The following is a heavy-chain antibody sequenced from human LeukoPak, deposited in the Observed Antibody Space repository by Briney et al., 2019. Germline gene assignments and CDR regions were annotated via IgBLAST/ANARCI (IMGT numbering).Heavy chain of an antibody. V-gene: IGHV4-31*03. D-gene: IGHD2-15*01. CDR1: GGSISSGGYY. CDR3: ARDNAANTHLYSYGMDV. Sequence: SQTLSLTCTVSGGSISSGGYYWSWIRQHPGKGLEWIGYIYYSGSTYYNPSLKSRVTISVDTSKNQFSLQLSSVAAADTAVYYCARDNAANTHLYSYGMDVWGQGTTVTVSS. CDR2: IYYSGST. J-gene: IGHJ6*02.